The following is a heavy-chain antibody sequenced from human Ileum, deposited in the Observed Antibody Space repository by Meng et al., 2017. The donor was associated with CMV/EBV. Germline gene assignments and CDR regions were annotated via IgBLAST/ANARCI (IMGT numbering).Heavy chain of an antibody. V-gene: IGHV3-30*02. CDR3: AKDKGVLFFDY. D-gene: IGHD1-1*01. CDR1: GITFSKAV. CDR2: IFSDGSRK. J-gene: IGHJ4*02. Sequence: QVELVECGGCVVQPGGYLILSCAVSGITFSKAVMHWVRQAPGKGLEWVAFIFSDGSRKDYADSVKGRFTISRDDSENTLYLQMNSLRPEDTAVYYCAKDKGVLFFDYWGQGTLVTVSS.